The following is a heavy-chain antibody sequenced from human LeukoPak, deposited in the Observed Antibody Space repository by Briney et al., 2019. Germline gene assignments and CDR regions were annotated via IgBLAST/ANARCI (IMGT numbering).Heavy chain of an antibody. D-gene: IGHD6-13*01. Sequence: SETLSLTCTVSGDSISSYYWSWIRQPPGKGLEWIGYIYYSGSTNYNPSLKSRVTISVDTSKNQFSLKLSSVTAADTAVYYCASAYSSSWFDYWGQGTLVTVSS. CDR3: ASAYSSSWFDY. CDR2: IYYSGST. J-gene: IGHJ4*02. CDR1: GDSISSYY. V-gene: IGHV4-59*08.